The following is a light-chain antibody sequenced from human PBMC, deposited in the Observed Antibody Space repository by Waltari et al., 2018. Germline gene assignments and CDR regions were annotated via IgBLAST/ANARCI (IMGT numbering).Light chain of an antibody. J-gene: IGKJ4*01. CDR2: KSC. V-gene: IGKV1-5*03. Sequence: DIQMTQSPSTLSASVGDRITITCRASQSISDWLAWYQQKPGQAPKVLIYKSCTFESVVPSRFSGSGFGTECTRTISSLQPDDFATYYCQQYNTFSVTFGGGTKVEIK. CDR3: QQYNTFSVT. CDR1: QSISDW.